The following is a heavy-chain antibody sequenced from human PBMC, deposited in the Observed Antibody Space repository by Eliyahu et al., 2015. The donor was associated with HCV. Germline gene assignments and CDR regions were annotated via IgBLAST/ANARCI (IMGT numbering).Heavy chain of an antibody. J-gene: IGHJ6*02. CDR2: ISSNGGST. CDR1: GFTFSSYA. V-gene: IGHV3-64D*08. Sequence: GGGLVQPGGSLRLSCSASGFTFSSYAMHWVRQAPGKGLEYVSAISSNGGSTYYADSVKGRFTISRDNSKNTLYLQMSSLRAEDTAVYYCVKDQDMGSSSWXSNYYYYYGMDVWGQGTTVTVSS. D-gene: IGHD6-13*01. CDR3: VKDQDMGSSSWXSNYYYYYGMDV.